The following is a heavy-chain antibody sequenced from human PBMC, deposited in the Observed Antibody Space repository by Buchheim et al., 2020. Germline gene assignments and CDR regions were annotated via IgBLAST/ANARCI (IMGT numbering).Heavy chain of an antibody. CDR2: IYPGDSDT. V-gene: IGHV5-51*01. CDR1: GYRFTNYW. Sequence: EVQLVQSGAEVKKPGESLKISCKGSGYRFTNYWIGWVRQMPGKGLEYLGIIYPGDSDTRYSPSFQGQVTISADKSIGTAYLQWASLKASDTATYYCARRPAAGVISAFDFWGQGIL. CDR3: ARRPAAGVISAFDF. J-gene: IGHJ4*02. D-gene: IGHD6-13*01.